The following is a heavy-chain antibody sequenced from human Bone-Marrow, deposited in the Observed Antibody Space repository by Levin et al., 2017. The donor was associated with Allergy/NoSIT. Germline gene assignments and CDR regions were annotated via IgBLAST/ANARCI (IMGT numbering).Heavy chain of an antibody. D-gene: IGHD3-9*01. V-gene: IGHV3-23*01. J-gene: IGHJ4*02. CDR3: VRSGLYYDIFSGYYY. CDR2: ISGSGITT. Sequence: GESLKISCSASGFAFDTYAMTWVRQGPGKGLEWVAGISGSGITTTYAGSMEGRFTISRDNSNNTLFLQMDSLGAGDTAVYYCVRSGLYYDIFSGYYYWGEGTLVSVAT. CDR1: GFAFDTYA.